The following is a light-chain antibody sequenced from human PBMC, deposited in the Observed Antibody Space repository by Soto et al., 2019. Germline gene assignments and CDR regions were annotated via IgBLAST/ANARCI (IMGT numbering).Light chain of an antibody. CDR2: LNSDGTH. J-gene: IGLJ3*02. CDR1: SGHSSYA. CDR3: QTWDTGTWV. Sequence: QPVLTQSPSASPSLGASVKLTCILSSGHSSYAIAWHQQQPEKGPRYLMKLNSDGTHSKGDGIPDRFSGSSSGAERYLSISSLQSEDEADYYCQTWDTGTWVFGGGTKLTVL. V-gene: IGLV4-69*01.